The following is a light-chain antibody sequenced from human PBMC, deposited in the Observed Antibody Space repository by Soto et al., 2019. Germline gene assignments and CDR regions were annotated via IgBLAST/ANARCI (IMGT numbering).Light chain of an antibody. Sequence: QSVLTQPPSVSGAPGQRVTLSCTGNSSNLGAGYDVHWYQQLPGAAPKLVIFGNRNRPSGVPERFSGSKSGTSASLAITGLQAEDGADYYCQACDYSLTASVFGGGTKVTVL. CDR2: GNR. V-gene: IGLV1-40*01. CDR3: QACDYSLTASV. J-gene: IGLJ3*02. CDR1: SSNLGAGYD.